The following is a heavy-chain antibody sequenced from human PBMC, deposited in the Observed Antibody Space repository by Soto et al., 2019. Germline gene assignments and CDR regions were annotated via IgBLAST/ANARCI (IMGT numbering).Heavy chain of an antibody. Sequence: QITLKESGPTLVKPTQTLTLTCTFSGFSLSTSGVGVGWIRQPPGKALEWLALIYWDDDKRYSPSLRSRLTISKDTSNNQVVLTMTKTDPVDTAPSSCIQSRCGGDCLQSYASHYYYGRDVWGQGTTVTVSS. D-gene: IGHD2-21*02. V-gene: IGHV2-5*02. J-gene: IGHJ6*02. CDR1: GFSLSTSGVG. CDR2: IYWDDDK. CDR3: IQSRCGGDCLQSYASHYYYGRDV.